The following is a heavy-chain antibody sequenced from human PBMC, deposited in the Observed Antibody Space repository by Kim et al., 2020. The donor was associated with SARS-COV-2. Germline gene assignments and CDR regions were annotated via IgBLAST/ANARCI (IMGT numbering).Heavy chain of an antibody. CDR1: GDSVSSLTSA. CDR3: ARDPAYQYGMDV. V-gene: IGHV6-1*01. Sequence: SQTLSLTCAISGDSVSSLTSAWNWIRQSPSRGLEWLGRTYYRSKWYNQYAVSVKSRITITPDTSKNQFSLQLNSLTPEDTAVYYCARDPAYQYGMDVRGQGTTVTVSS. CDR2: TYYRSKWYN. J-gene: IGHJ6*02.